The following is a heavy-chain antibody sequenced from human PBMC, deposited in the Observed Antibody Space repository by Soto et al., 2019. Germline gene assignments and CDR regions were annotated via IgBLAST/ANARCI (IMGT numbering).Heavy chain of an antibody. D-gene: IGHD3-10*01. Sequence: PGGSLRLSCAVSGISYSNNWMSWVRQAPGKGLEWVANIKQDGSERYYVDSVKGRFTISRDNGKNSLYLQMNSLRAEDTAVYYCGGSGSSHFAMDVRRQGTTVTGSS. CDR1: GISYSNNW. CDR2: IKQDGSER. CDR3: GGSGSSHFAMDV. J-gene: IGHJ6*02. V-gene: IGHV3-7*03.